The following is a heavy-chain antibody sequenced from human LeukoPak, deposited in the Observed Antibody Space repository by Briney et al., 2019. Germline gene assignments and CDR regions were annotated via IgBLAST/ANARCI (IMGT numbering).Heavy chain of an antibody. D-gene: IGHD3-3*01. J-gene: IGHJ6*02. Sequence: SETPSLTCTVSGGSISSYYWSWIRQPPGKGLEWIGYIYYSGSTNYNPSLKSRVTISVDTSKNQFSLKLSSVTAADTAVYYCARDSKVYDFWSGYYYYGMDVWGQGTTVTVSS. CDR1: GGSISSYY. CDR2: IYYSGST. CDR3: ARDSKVYDFWSGYYYYGMDV. V-gene: IGHV4-59*01.